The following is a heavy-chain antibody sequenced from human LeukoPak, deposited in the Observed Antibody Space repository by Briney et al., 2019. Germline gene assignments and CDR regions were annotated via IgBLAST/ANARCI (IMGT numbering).Heavy chain of an antibody. V-gene: IGHV3-30*04. CDR2: ISYDGSNK. CDR3: ARAWAYEPSRDDFYYYYMDV. CDR1: GFTFSSYA. Sequence: GGSLRLSCAASGFTFSSYAMHWVRQAPGKGLEWVAVISYDGSNKYYADSVKGRVTVSRDNAKNSLFLQMNSLRAEDTAVYFCARAWAYEPSRDDFYYYYMDVWGKGTTVTVSS. D-gene: IGHD5-24*01. J-gene: IGHJ6*03.